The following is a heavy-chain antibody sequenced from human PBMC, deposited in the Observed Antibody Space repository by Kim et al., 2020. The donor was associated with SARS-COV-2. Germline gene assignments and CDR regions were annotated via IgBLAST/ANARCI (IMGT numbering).Heavy chain of an antibody. CDR1: GGSISSSSYY. CDR2: IYYSGST. CDR3: ARRYDILTRTENWDY. V-gene: IGHV4-39*01. Sequence: SETLSLTCTVSGGSISSSSYYWGWIRQPPGKGLEWIGSIYYSGSTYYNPSLKSRVTISVDTSKNQFSLKLSSVTAADTAVYYCARRYDILTRTENWDYWGQGTLVTVSS. J-gene: IGHJ4*02. D-gene: IGHD3-9*01.